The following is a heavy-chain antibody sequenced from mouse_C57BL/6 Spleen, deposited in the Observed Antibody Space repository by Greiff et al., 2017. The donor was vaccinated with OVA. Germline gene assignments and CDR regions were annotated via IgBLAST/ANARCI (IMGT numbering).Heavy chain of an antibody. J-gene: IGHJ3*01. Sequence: EVKLMESGPGLVKPSQSLSLTCSVTGYSITSGYYWNWIRQFPGNKLEWMGYISYDGSNNYNPSLNNRISITRDTSKNQFFLKLNSVTTEDTATYYCGGDYGAFAYWGQGTLVTVSA. CDR1: GYSITSGYY. V-gene: IGHV3-6*01. D-gene: IGHD2-4*01. CDR2: ISYDGSN. CDR3: GGDYGAFAY.